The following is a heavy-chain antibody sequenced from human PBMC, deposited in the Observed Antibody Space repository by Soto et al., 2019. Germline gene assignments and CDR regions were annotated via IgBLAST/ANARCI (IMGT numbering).Heavy chain of an antibody. CDR1: GGSVSSGSYY. V-gene: IGHV4-61*01. D-gene: IGHD2-15*01. J-gene: IGHJ3*02. CDR3: ARGLVAATARDFAFDI. Sequence: PSETLSLTCTVSGGSVSSGSYYWSWIRQPPGKGLEWIGYIYYSGSTNYNPSLKSRVTISVDTSKNQFSLKLSSVTAADTAVYYCARGLVAATARDFAFDIWGQGTMVTVSS. CDR2: IYYSGST.